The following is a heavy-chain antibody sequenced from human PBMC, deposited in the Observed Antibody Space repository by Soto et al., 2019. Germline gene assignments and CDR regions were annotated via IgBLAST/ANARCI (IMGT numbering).Heavy chain of an antibody. V-gene: IGHV3-21*01. D-gene: IGHD3-10*01. Sequence: EVQLVESGGGLVKPGGSLRLSCAASGFSFRSYYMNWVRQAPGKGLEWVSSISSSSGYINYAESLKGRFTISRDNAKNSLYLQMNSLRAEDTAIYYCARVGTYYGSGSPYYSDYWGQGTLVTVSS. CDR2: ISSSSGYI. CDR3: ARVGTYYGSGSPYYSDY. CDR1: GFSFRSYY. J-gene: IGHJ4*02.